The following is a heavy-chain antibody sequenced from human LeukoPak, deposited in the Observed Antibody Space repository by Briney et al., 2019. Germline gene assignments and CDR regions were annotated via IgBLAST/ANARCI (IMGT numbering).Heavy chain of an antibody. CDR3: ARGAKYCSSTRCYEDAFDI. CDR1: GFTFSDYY. D-gene: IGHD2-2*01. CDR2: ISSSSYYT. V-gene: IGHV3-11*05. J-gene: IGHJ3*02. Sequence: GGSLRLSCAASGFTFSDYYMNWIRQAPGKGLEWVSYISSSSYYTNYADSVKGRFTISRDNAKNSLYLQMNSLRAEDTAVYYCARGAKYCSSTRCYEDAFDIWGQGTMVTVSS.